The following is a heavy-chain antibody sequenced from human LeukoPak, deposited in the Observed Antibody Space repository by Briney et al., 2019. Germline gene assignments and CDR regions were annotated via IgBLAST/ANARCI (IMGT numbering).Heavy chain of an antibody. Sequence: ASVKVSCKASGYTFTSYDINWVRQATGQGLEWMGWMNPNSGNTGYAQKFQGRVTMTRNTSISTAYMELSSLRSEDTAVYYCARGAGRTYYYYGMDVWDQGTTVTVSS. CDR1: GYTFTSYD. CDR2: MNPNSGNT. CDR3: ARGAGRTYYYYGMDV. J-gene: IGHJ6*02. V-gene: IGHV1-8*01.